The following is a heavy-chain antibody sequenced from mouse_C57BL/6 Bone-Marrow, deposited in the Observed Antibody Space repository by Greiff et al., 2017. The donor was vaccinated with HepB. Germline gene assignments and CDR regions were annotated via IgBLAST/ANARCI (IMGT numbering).Heavy chain of an antibody. J-gene: IGHJ1*03. CDR2: IDPSDSET. V-gene: IGHV1-52*01. Sequence: QVQLQQPGAELVRPGSSVKLSCKASGYTFTSYWMHWVQQRPIQGLEWIGNIDPSDSETHYNQKFKDKATLTVDTSSSTAYMQLSSLTSEDSAVYYCARGVTTVVHWYFDVWGTGTTVTVSS. CDR1: GYTFTSYW. D-gene: IGHD1-1*01. CDR3: ARGVTTVVHWYFDV.